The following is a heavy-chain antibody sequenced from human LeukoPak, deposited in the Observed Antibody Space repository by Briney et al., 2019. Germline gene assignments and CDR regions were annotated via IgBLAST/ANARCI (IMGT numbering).Heavy chain of an antibody. V-gene: IGHV4-39*07. CDR2: IYYSGST. D-gene: IGHD5-18*01. CDR3: ARGRRGYSYGYVDY. J-gene: IGHJ4*02. Sequence: SETLSLTCTVSGGSISSSSYYWGWIRQPPGKGLEWIGSIYYSGSTSYNPSLKSRVTISVDTSKNQFSLKLSSVTAADTAVYYCARGRRGYSYGYVDYWGQGTLVTVSS. CDR1: GGSISSSSYY.